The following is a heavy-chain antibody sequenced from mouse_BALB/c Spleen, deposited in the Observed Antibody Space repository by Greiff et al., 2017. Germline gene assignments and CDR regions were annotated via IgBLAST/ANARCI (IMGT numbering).Heavy chain of an antibody. CDR2: IDPENGNT. V-gene: IGHV14-1*02. D-gene: IGHD1-2*01. Sequence: EVKLMESGAELVRPGALVKLSCKASGFNIKDYYMHWVKQRPEQGLEWIGWIDPENGNTIYDPKFQGKASITADTSSNTAYLQLSSLTSEDTAVYYCAILLRPFDYWGQGTTLTVSS. CDR1: GFNIKDYY. J-gene: IGHJ2*01. CDR3: AILLRPFDY.